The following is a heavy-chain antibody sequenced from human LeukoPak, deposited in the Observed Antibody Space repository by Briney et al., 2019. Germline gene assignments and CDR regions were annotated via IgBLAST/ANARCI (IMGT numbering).Heavy chain of an antibody. J-gene: IGHJ4*02. D-gene: IGHD4-17*01. CDR3: VRHLKRRDYGDYGPCFDY. CDR2: IYDSGST. CDR1: GGSISSYY. Sequence: SETLSLTCTVSGGSISSYYWSWIRQPPGKGLEWIGYIYDSGSTNYNPSLKSRVTISIDTSSNQFSLKLSSVTAADTALYYCVRHLKRRDYGDYGPCFDYWGQGTLVTVSS. V-gene: IGHV4-59*08.